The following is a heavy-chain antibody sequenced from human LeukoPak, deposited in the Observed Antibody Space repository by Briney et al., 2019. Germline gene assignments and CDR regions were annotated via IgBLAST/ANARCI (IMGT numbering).Heavy chain of an antibody. V-gene: IGHV3-74*01. CDR2: INSDGINT. CDR3: ARDGGDYVEAAFDI. CDR1: GFTFSNYW. Sequence: QPGGSLRLSCAASGFTFSNYWMHWVRQAPGKGLVWVSRINSDGINTSYADSVKGRFTISRDNAKNSLYLQMNSLRAEDTAVYYCARDGGDYVEAAFDIWGQGTMVTVSS. J-gene: IGHJ3*02. D-gene: IGHD4-17*01.